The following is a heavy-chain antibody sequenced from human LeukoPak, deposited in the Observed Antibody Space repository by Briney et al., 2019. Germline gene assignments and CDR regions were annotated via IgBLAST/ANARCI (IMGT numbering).Heavy chain of an antibody. D-gene: IGHD6-13*01. CDR1: GGSISSNNYN. J-gene: IGHJ4*02. Sequence: PSETLSLTCTVSGGSISSNNYNWGWIRQPPGKGLEWIGNIYYSGSTYYNPSLKSRVTISVDTSKNQFSLKLSSVTAADTAVYYCARHPLSTRAAAGITRTYYFDYWGQGTLVTVSS. V-gene: IGHV4-39*01. CDR2: IYYSGST. CDR3: ARHPLSTRAAAGITRTYYFDY.